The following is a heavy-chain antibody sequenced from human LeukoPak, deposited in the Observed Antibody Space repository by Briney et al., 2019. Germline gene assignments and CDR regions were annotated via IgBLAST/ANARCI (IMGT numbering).Heavy chain of an antibody. CDR1: GYSFTSYW. Sequence: GESLKISCNGSGYSFTSYWIGWVRQAPGKGLEWVAAISGSGGSTYYADSVKGRFTISRDNSKNTLYLQMNSLRAEDTAVYYSAKEGTLYCSGGSCYFDYWGQGTLVTVSS. V-gene: IGHV3-23*01. CDR2: ISGSGGST. J-gene: IGHJ4*02. CDR3: AKEGTLYCSGGSCYFDY. D-gene: IGHD2-15*01.